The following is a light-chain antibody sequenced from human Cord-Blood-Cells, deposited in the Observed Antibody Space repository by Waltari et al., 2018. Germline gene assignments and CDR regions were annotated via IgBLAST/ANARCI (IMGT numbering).Light chain of an antibody. J-gene: IGKJ2*01. V-gene: IGKV2-28*01. CDR2: LGS. Sequence: DIVMTQSPLSLPVTPGEPASISCRPSQSLLHSNGYNYLDWYLQKPGQSPQLLVYLGSNRASGVPDRFSGSGSGTDFTLKISRVEAEDVGVYYCMQALQTHTFGQGTKLEIK. CDR3: MQALQTHT. CDR1: QSLLHSNGYNY.